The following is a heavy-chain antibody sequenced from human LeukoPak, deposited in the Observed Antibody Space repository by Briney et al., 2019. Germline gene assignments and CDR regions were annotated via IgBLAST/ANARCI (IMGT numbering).Heavy chain of an antibody. Sequence: PGGSLRLSCATSGFTFKNYAMNWVRQAPGKGLEWVSSISGDSTDIYYADSVMGRSTISRDNAKNSLYLQINSLRAEDTAVYYCAKSVVAAMNFDYWGQGTLVTVSS. V-gene: IGHV3-21*04. J-gene: IGHJ4*02. CDR1: GFTFKNYA. CDR2: ISGDSTDI. CDR3: AKSVVAAMNFDY. D-gene: IGHD2-15*01.